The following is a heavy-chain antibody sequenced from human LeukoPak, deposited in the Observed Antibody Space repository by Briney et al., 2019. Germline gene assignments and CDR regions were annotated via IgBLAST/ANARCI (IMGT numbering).Heavy chain of an antibody. Sequence: PGGSLRLSCAASGFTFTSYWMHWVRQAPGKGLVWVSRINSDGSRTSYADSVKGRFTISRDNAKNSLYLQMNSLRAEDTALYYCAKEGQSDYYGSGSPNWYFDLWGRGTLVTVSS. CDR2: INSDGSRT. D-gene: IGHD3-10*01. CDR3: AKEGQSDYYGSGSPNWYFDL. V-gene: IGHV3-74*01. J-gene: IGHJ2*01. CDR1: GFTFTSYW.